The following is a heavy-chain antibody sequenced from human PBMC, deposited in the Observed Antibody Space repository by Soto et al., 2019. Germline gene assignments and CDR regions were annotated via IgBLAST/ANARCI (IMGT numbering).Heavy chain of an antibody. CDR1: GGTFNSYA. J-gene: IGHJ5*02. V-gene: IGHV1-69*13. CDR3: AREGWNTGFGMVWLDP. D-gene: IGHD3-10*01. Sequence: SVKVSCKASGGTFNSYAVSGVRQAPGQGLEWMGGIIPIFGTANYAQKFQGRVTITADESTSTAYMELSSLRSEATAVYYCAREGWNTGFGMVWLDPWAQGTLVTFSS. CDR2: IIPIFGTA.